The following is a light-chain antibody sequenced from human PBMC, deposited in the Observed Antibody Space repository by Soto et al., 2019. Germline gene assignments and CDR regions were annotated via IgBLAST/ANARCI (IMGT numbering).Light chain of an antibody. V-gene: IGKV1-39*01. CDR2: AAS. J-gene: IGKJ5*01. CDR3: QQSYTTPIT. CDR1: QTISSH. Sequence: DIQMTQSPSSLSASVGDRVIITCRASQTISSHLNWYQQKPGKAPSLLVYAASSLQSGVPSRFTGSGSGTDFTLTISSLQPEDFATYFCQQSYTTPITFGQGTRLEIK.